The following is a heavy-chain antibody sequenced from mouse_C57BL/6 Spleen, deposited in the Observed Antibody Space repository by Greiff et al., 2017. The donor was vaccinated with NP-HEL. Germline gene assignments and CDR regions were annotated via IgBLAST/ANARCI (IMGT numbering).Heavy chain of an antibody. Sequence: EVKVEESGGGLVQPGGSMKLSCVASGFTFSNYWMNWVRQSPEKGLEWVAQIRLKSDNYATHYAESVKGRFTISRDDSKSSVYLQMNNLRAEDTGIYYCTVRYYYGTFAYWGQGTLVTVSA. CDR1: GFTFSNYW. V-gene: IGHV6-3*01. J-gene: IGHJ3*01. CDR3: TVRYYYGTFAY. D-gene: IGHD1-1*01. CDR2: IRLKSDNYAT.